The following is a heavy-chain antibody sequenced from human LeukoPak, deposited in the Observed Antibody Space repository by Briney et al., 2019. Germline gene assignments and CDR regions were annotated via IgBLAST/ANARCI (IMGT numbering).Heavy chain of an antibody. Sequence: SETLSLTCTVSSGSISTYYWSWIRQSPGKGLEWIGSIYYSGSTTYNPSLKSRVTISVDTSKNPFSLELSSVTAADTAVYYCAVNLTRHTFDIWGQGTMVTVSS. D-gene: IGHD1-1*01. V-gene: IGHV4-59*08. J-gene: IGHJ3*02. CDR2: IYYSGST. CDR1: SGSISTYY. CDR3: AVNLTRHTFDI.